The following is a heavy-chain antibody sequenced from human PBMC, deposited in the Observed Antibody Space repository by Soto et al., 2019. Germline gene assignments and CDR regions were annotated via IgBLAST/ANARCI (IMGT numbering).Heavy chain of an antibody. D-gene: IGHD4-17*01. CDR3: ARVPNPFQLKIDYEDAFDF. CDR2: TYYRSKWYN. J-gene: IGHJ3*01. Sequence: SQTLSRTCAISGDSVASNRAARSWIRQSPSRGLEWLGRTYYRSKWYNDYAVSVKSRITINPDTPKNQFSLQLNSVTPEDTAVYYCARVPNPFQLKIDYEDAFDFWSQGTMVTVSS. V-gene: IGHV6-1*01. CDR1: GDSVASNRAA.